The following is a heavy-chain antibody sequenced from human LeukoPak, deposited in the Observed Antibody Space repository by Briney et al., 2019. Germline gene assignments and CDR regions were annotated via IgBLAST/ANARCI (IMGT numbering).Heavy chain of an antibody. V-gene: IGHV4-39*02. Sequence: SETLSLTCTVSGASISSSVWYWGWIRQPPGKGLEWIGNIYYTGATSFNPSLKSRVSMSLDMSKNIFSLKLTSVTAADTAVYHCARFRIAVAGPIDYCGQRNLVS. J-gene: IGHJ4*02. CDR3: ARFRIAVAGPIDY. CDR2: IYYTGAT. CDR1: GASISSSVWY. D-gene: IGHD6-19*01.